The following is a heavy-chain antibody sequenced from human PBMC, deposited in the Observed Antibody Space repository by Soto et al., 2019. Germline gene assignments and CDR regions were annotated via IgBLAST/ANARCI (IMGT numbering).Heavy chain of an antibody. CDR2: IIPIFGTA. D-gene: IGHD1-26*01. J-gene: IGHJ3*02. CDR1: GGTFSSYA. Sequence: SVKVSCKASGGTFSSYAISWVRQAPGQGLEWMGGIIPIFGTANYAQKFQGRVTITADESTSTAYMELSSLRSEDTAVYYCARSNLRIVGATRFGAFDIWGQGTMVTVSS. V-gene: IGHV1-69*13. CDR3: ARSNLRIVGATRFGAFDI.